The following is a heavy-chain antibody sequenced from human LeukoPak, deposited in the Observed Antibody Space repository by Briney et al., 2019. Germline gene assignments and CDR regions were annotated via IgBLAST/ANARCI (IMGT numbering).Heavy chain of an antibody. CDR2: ISGSGGST. Sequence: GGSLRLSCAASGFTFSSYAMRWVRQAPGKVLEWVSAISGSGGSTYYADSVKGRFTISRDNSKNTLYLQMNSLRAEDTAVYYCAKDLTGGFYYYYMDVWGKRTTVTVSS. D-gene: IGHD1-14*01. J-gene: IGHJ6*03. CDR1: GFTFSSYA. CDR3: AKDLTGGFYYYYMDV. V-gene: IGHV3-23*01.